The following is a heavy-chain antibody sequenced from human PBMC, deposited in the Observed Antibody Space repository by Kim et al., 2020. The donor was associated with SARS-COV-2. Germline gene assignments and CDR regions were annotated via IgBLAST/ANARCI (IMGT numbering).Heavy chain of an antibody. CDR1: GGTFSSYA. CDR3: ARDRGLGPRYGDYGHYYYGMDV. Sequence: SVKVSCKASGGTFSSYAISWVRQAPGQGLEWMGGIIPIFGTANYAQKFQGRVTITADESTSTAYMELSSLRSEDTAVYYCARDRGLGPRYGDYGHYYYGMDVWGQGTTVTVSS. CDR2: IIPIFGTA. D-gene: IGHD4-17*01. V-gene: IGHV1-69*13. J-gene: IGHJ6*02.